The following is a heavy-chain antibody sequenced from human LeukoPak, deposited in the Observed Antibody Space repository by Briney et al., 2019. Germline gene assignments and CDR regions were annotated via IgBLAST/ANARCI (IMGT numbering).Heavy chain of an antibody. CDR2: ISVSGNT. Sequence: PGGSLRLSCAASGFTLSSYAMSWVRQAPGKGLEWVSAISVSGNTYHADSVKGRFTISRDSSKNTLYLQMNRLRAEDAAVYYCAKAPVTTCSGAYCYPFDSWGQGTLVTVSS. CDR1: GFTLSSYA. V-gene: IGHV3-23*01. CDR3: AKAPVTTCSGAYCYPFDS. D-gene: IGHD2-21*01. J-gene: IGHJ4*02.